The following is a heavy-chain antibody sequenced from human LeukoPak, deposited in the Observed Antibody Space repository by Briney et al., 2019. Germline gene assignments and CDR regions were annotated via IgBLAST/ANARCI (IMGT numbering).Heavy chain of an antibody. CDR1: GGSISSGGYY. Sequence: SETLSLTCTGSGGSISSGGYYWSWIRQHPGKGLEWIGYIYYSGSTYYNPSLKSRVIISVDTSKNQFSLNLTSVTAADMAVYFCARTVIKYYYYAMDVWGQGTTVTVSS. CDR2: IYYSGST. D-gene: IGHD4-17*01. V-gene: IGHV4-31*03. CDR3: ARTVIKYYYYAMDV. J-gene: IGHJ6*02.